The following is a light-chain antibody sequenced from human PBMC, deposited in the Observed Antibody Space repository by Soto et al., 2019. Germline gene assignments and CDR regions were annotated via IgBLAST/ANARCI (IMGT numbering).Light chain of an antibody. Sequence: EIVMTQSPATLSVSPGERATLSCRASQSVTSNLAWYQQKPGQAPRLLMYDAILRAAGIPARLSGSWSGTEFTLTINSLQSEDFALYYCQQYDAWPLSFGGGTKVDIK. CDR3: QQYDAWPLS. J-gene: IGKJ4*01. V-gene: IGKV3-15*01. CDR1: QSVTSN. CDR2: DAI.